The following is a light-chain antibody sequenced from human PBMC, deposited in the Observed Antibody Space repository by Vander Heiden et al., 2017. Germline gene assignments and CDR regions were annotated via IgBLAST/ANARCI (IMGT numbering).Light chain of an antibody. J-gene: IGLJ2*01. V-gene: IGLV1-47*01. Sequence: SATPVQRSTMYCSGMSSKIGSNYEYWYQQLPGTAPKLLIYRNNQRPSGVPDRFSGSKSGTSASLAISGVRSEDEADYYCAAWDDSLGGWVFGGGTKLTVL. CDR2: RNN. CDR3: AAWDDSLGGWV. CDR1: SSKIGSNY.